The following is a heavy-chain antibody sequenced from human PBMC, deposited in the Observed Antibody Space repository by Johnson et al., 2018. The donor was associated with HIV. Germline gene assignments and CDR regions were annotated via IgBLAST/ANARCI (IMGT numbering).Heavy chain of an antibody. CDR3: AKHPDAFDI. J-gene: IGHJ3*02. CDR1: GFAFSSYA. V-gene: IGHV3-30-3*02. CDR2: ISYDGRDA. Sequence: QVQLVESGGGVVQPGTSLRLSCTASGFAFSSYALHWVRQAPGKGLEWVAVISYDGRDAYYADSVKGRFTSSRDNSKNTLYLQMNSLRAEDTAVYYCAKHPDAFDIWGQGTMVTVSS.